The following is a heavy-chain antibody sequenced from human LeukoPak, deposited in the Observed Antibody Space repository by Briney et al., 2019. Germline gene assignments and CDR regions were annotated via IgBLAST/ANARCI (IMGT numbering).Heavy chain of an antibody. J-gene: IGHJ4*02. V-gene: IGHV3-48*02. D-gene: IGHD3-10*01. CDR1: GFTFGDYA. CDR2: ISSSSSTI. Sequence: PGGSLRLSCTASGFTFGDYATSWVRQAPGKGLEWVSYISSSSSTIYYADSVKGRFTISRDNAKNSLYLQMNSLRDEDTAVYYCARVGGLRGVASDYWGQGTLVTVSS. CDR3: ARVGGLRGVASDY.